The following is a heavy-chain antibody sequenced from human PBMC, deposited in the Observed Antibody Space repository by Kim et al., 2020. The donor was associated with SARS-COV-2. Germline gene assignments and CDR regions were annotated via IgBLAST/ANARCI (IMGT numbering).Heavy chain of an antibody. CDR3: AKGEVVVTATHHDAFDI. CDR2: ISGSGGST. Sequence: GGSLRLSCAASGFTFSSYAMSWVRQAPGKGLEWVSAISGSGGSTYYADSVKGRFTISRDNSKNTLYLQMNSLRAEDTAVYYCAKGEVVVTATHHDAFDIWGQGTMVTVSS. J-gene: IGHJ3*02. D-gene: IGHD2-21*02. CDR1: GFTFSSYA. V-gene: IGHV3-23*01.